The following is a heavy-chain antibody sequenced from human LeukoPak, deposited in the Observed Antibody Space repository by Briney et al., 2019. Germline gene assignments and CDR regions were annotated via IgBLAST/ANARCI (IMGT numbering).Heavy chain of an antibody. CDR3: ARGGSWFGELSTLFDY. V-gene: IGHV3-48*04. Sequence: ETLSLTCTVSGGSISTYYWSWVRQAPGKGLEWVSYISSSSSTIYYADSVKGRFTISRDNAKNSLYLQMNSLRAEDTAVYYCARGGSWFGELSTLFDYWGQGTLVTVSS. J-gene: IGHJ4*02. CDR1: GGSISTYY. D-gene: IGHD3-10*01. CDR2: ISSSSSTI.